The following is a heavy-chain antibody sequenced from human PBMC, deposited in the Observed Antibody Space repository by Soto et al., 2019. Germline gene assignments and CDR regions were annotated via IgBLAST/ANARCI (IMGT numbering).Heavy chain of an antibody. D-gene: IGHD3-22*01. CDR2: ISGSGGST. CDR1: GFTFSSYA. CDR3: AKPTDYYDSSGYWDDDFDI. V-gene: IGHV3-23*01. J-gene: IGHJ3*02. Sequence: GGSLRLSCAASGFTFSSYAMSWVRQAPGKGLEWVSAISGSGGSTYYADSVKGRFTTSRDNSKNTLYLQMNSLRAEDTAVYYCAKPTDYYDSSGYWDDDFDIWGQGTMVTVSS.